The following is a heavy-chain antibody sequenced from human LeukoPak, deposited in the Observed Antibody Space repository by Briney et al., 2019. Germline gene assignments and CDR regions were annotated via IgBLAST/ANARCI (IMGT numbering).Heavy chain of an antibody. CDR2: IYYSGST. Sequence: SETLSLTCAVYGGSLSVYYWGWIRQPPGKGLEWIGSIYYSGSTYYNPSLKSRVTISVDTSKNQFSLKLSSVTAADTAVYYCAREAVQLWLNWFDPWGQGTLVTVSS. CDR1: GGSLSVYY. V-gene: IGHV4-39*07. J-gene: IGHJ5*02. D-gene: IGHD5-18*01. CDR3: AREAVQLWLNWFDP.